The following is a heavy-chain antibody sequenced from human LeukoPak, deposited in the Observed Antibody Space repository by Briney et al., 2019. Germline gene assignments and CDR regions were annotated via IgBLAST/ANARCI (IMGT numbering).Heavy chain of an antibody. CDR3: ARAIKAVAGTFHRDYYFDY. CDR2: ISYDGSNK. CDR1: GFTFSSYA. Sequence: GRSLRLSCAASGFTFSSYAMHWVRQASGKGLEWVAVISYDGSNKYYADSVKGRFTISRDNSKNTLYLQMNSLRAEDTAVYYCARAIKAVAGTFHRDYYFDYWGQGTLVTVSS. D-gene: IGHD6-19*01. V-gene: IGHV3-30*04. J-gene: IGHJ4*02.